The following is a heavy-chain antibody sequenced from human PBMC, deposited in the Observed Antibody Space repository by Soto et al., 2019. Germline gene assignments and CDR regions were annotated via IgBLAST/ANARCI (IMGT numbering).Heavy chain of an antibody. CDR2: IKQDGSEK. J-gene: IGHJ5*02. V-gene: IGHV3-7*01. Sequence: EVQLVESGGGLVQPGGSLRLSCAASGFTFSSYWMSWVRQAPGKGLEWVANIKQDGSEKYYVDSVKGRFTISRDNAKNSLYLQMNSLRAEDTAVYYCARAVLLLNLGWFDPWGQGTLVTVSS. D-gene: IGHD2-15*01. CDR1: GFTFSSYW. CDR3: ARAVLLLNLGWFDP.